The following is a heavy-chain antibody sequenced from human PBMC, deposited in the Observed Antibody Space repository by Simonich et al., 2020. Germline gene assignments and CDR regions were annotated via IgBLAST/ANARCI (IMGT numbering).Heavy chain of an antibody. CDR1: GFTFSSYA. J-gene: IGHJ4*02. CDR2: SSGSGCST. V-gene: IGHV3-23*01. CDR3: ATYYFDY. Sequence: EVQLLESGGGLVQPGGSLRLSCAASGFTFSSYAMSWVRQAPGEGVEWVSASSGSGCSTYDADSVKGRFTISRDNSKNTLYLQMNSLRAEDTAVYYCATYYFDYWCQGTLVTVSS.